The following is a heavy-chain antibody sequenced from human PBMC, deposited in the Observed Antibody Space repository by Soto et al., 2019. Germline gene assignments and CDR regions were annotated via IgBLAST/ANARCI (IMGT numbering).Heavy chain of an antibody. Sequence: ASVKVSCKASGYTFANYGMSWVRQAPGQGLEWMGWISGNNGATNYAPKVQDRITMTLDTSTGVASMALRSLRSDDTAIYYCVRDLKYLRLTGNWFDSWGQGTMLTVSS. V-gene: IGHV1-18*04. CDR2: ISGNNGAT. CDR3: VRDLKYLRLTGNWFDS. D-gene: IGHD1-1*01. CDR1: GYTFANYG. J-gene: IGHJ5*01.